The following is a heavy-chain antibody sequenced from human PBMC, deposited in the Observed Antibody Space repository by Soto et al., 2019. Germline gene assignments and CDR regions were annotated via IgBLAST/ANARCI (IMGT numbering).Heavy chain of an antibody. Sequence: ASVKVSCKASGYMFISYGINWVRQAPGQGLEWMGWISAYNGNTKYAQNLQGRVTMTTDTSTSTAYMEMRSLRSDDTAVYYCVRDLDGSGSYYTDYWGPGTLVTVSS. CDR1: GYMFISYG. D-gene: IGHD3-10*01. V-gene: IGHV1-18*01. CDR2: ISAYNGNT. CDR3: VRDLDGSGSYYTDY. J-gene: IGHJ4*02.